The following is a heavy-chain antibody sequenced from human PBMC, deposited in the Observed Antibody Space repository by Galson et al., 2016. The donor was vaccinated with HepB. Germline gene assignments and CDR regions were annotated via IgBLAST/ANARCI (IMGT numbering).Heavy chain of an antibody. CDR2: INPSGGST. Sequence: SVKVSCKASGYTFTTYYMNWVRQAPGQGLEWMGIINPSGGSTTYAQKLQDRVAMTRDTSTSTVYLELSSLRSEDTAVYYCARDLFARRNAYFVSRSDHYYGMDVWGQGTTVTVSS. J-gene: IGHJ6*02. CDR1: GYTFTTYY. CDR3: ARDLFARRNAYFVSRSDHYYGMDV. D-gene: IGHD3-16*01. V-gene: IGHV1-46*01.